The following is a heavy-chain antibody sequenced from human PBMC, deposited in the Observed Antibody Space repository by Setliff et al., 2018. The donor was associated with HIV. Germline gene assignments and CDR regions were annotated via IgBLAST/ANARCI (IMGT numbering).Heavy chain of an antibody. Sequence: SETLSLTCTVSGGSISSYYWSWIRQPPGKGLEWIGYIYYSGSTNYNPSLKSRVTISVDTSKNQFSLKLTSVTAADTSVYYCARSYNSGSRRGSFDYWGQGTLVTV. CDR1: GGSISSYY. CDR2: IYYSGST. V-gene: IGHV4-59*08. D-gene: IGHD3-10*01. CDR3: ARSYNSGSRRGSFDY. J-gene: IGHJ4*02.